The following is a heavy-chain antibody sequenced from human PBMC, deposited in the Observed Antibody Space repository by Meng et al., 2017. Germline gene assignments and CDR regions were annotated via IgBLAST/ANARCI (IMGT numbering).Heavy chain of an antibody. V-gene: IGHV3-30*16. D-gene: IGHD1-14*01. CDR3: ARVSRTRGAFDI. J-gene: IGHJ3*02. CDR1: GFTFSSYA. CDR2: ISYDGSNK. Sequence: GESLKISCAASGFTFSSYAMHWVRQAPGKGLECVAVISYDGSNKYYADSVKGRFTISRDNSKNTLYLQMNSLRAEDTAVYCCARVSRTRGAFDIWGQGTMVTVSS.